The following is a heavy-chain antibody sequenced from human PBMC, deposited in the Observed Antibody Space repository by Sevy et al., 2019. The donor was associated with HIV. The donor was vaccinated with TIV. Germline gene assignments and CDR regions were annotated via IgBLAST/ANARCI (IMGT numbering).Heavy chain of an antibody. V-gene: IGHV4-61*01. CDR1: GGSVSSGSCY. J-gene: IGHJ5*02. Sequence: SETLSLTCTVSGGSVSSGSCYWSWIRQPPGKGLEWIGYIYYSGSTNYNPSLKSRVTISVDTSKNQFSLKLSSVTAADTAVYYCARSILYGSGSYYNVRFDPWGQGTLVTVSS. D-gene: IGHD3-10*01. CDR3: ARSILYGSGSYYNVRFDP. CDR2: IYYSGST.